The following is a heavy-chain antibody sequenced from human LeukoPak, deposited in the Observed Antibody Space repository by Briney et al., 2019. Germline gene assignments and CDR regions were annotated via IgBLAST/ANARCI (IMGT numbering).Heavy chain of an antibody. J-gene: IGHJ4*02. Sequence: ASVKVSCKTSGYTFTSYNINWVRQAPGQGLEWMGWISAYSGNTNYAQKLQGRVTMTTDTSTNTAYMDLRGLMSDDTAVYYCARDRGIVGAKPIFDNWGQGTLVTVSS. V-gene: IGHV1-18*01. CDR3: ARDRGIVGAKPIFDN. CDR2: ISAYSGNT. D-gene: IGHD1-26*01. CDR1: GYTFTSYN.